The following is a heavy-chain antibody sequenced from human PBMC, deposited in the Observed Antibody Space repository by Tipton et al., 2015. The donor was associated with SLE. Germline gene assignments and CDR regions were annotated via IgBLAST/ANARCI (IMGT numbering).Heavy chain of an antibody. Sequence: QLVQSGAEVKKPGSSVKVSCKASGGTFSSYAISWVRQAPGQGLEWMGGIIPIFGTAKYAQKFQGRVTITADESTSTAYMELSSLTSEDTAVYYCAEGFWGGYLYYYGMDVWGQGTTVTVSS. CDR2: IIPIFGTA. V-gene: IGHV1-69*01. CDR3: AEGFWGGYLYYYGMDV. D-gene: IGHD3-3*01. CDR1: GGTFSSYA. J-gene: IGHJ6*02.